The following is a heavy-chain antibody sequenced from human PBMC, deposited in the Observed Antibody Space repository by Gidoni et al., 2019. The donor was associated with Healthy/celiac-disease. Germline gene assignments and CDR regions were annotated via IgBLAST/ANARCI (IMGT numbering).Heavy chain of an antibody. CDR2: ISGSGGST. CDR3: AKSYAYCGGDCYPNWFDP. Sequence: EVQLLESGGGLVQPGGSLRLTCAASGFTFSRYSMSWVRQAPGKGLEWVSAISGSGGSTYYADSVKGRFTISRDNSKNTLYLQMNSLRAEDTAVYYCAKSYAYCGGDCYPNWFDPWGQGTLVTVSS. V-gene: IGHV3-23*01. J-gene: IGHJ5*02. D-gene: IGHD2-21*02. CDR1: GFTFSRYS.